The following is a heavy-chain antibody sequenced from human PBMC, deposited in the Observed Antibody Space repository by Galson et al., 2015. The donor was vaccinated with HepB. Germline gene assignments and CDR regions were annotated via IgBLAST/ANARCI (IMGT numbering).Heavy chain of an antibody. J-gene: IGHJ4*02. D-gene: IGHD3-9*01. V-gene: IGHV1-3*04. CDR2: INTATGDT. Sequence: SVKVSCKASGYTFTTYALHWVRQAPGQRPEWMGWINTATGDTKSSPKFQGRVTVTSDRSASTAFMALSSLRSEDTAVYYCAIAPAPTLRYFDGVQHVWGQGTLVTVSS. CDR1: GYTFTTYA. CDR3: AIAPAPTLRYFDGVQHV.